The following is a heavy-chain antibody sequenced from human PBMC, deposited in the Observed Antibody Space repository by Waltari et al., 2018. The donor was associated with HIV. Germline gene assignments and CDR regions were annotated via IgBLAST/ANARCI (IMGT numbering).Heavy chain of an antibody. J-gene: IGHJ5*02. D-gene: IGHD3-10*01. CDR3: AKDEDHYYGSGRAYSWFDP. CDR1: GGTFSSFA. CDR2: VLPIFGTG. Sequence: QAQLVQSGAEVKNPGSSVKVSCKTSGGTFSSFAISWVRQAPGQGLEGMGGVLPIFGTGSYAQRFQDKSTITADASTNTVYMELKNLTSEDTAVYYCAKDEDHYYGSGRAYSWFDPWGQGTLVTVSS. V-gene: IGHV1-69*12.